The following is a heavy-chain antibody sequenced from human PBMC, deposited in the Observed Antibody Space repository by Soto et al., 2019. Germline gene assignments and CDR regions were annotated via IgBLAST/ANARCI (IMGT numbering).Heavy chain of an antibody. Sequence: QVQLVQSGAEVKKPGSSVKVSCKASGGTFSSYTISWVRQAPGQGLEWMGRIIPILGIANYAQKFQGRVTITADKSMSTAYMELSSLRSEDTAVYYCARDQAAAVDYYYGMDVWGQGTTVTVSS. V-gene: IGHV1-69*08. D-gene: IGHD6-13*01. CDR1: GGTFSSYT. CDR3: ARDQAAAVDYYYGMDV. CDR2: IIPILGIA. J-gene: IGHJ6*02.